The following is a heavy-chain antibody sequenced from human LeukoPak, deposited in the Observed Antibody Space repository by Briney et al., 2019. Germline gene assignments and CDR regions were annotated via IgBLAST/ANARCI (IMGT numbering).Heavy chain of an antibody. J-gene: IGHJ4*02. Sequence: PSETLSLTCSVSGGYIRGYHWSWIRQPPGKGPEWIGYIYYDGSTNYNPSLKSRVTISVDTSKNQFSLKVRSVTAADTAVYCCARYTAMVPFDYWGQGTLVTVSS. CDR1: GGYIRGYH. CDR2: IYYDGST. V-gene: IGHV4-59*01. D-gene: IGHD5-18*01. CDR3: ARYTAMVPFDY.